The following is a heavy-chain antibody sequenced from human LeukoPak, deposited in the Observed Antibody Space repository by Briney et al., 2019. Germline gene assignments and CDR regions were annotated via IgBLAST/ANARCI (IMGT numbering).Heavy chain of an antibody. D-gene: IGHD1-1*01. CDR1: GDSISTYY. CDR2: MYYSGST. CDR3: ARGGFLDPFDP. Sequence: SETLSLTCTVSGDSISTYYWSWIRQPPGKGLEWIGYMYYSGSTNYNPSLKSRVTISVDTSKNQFFLKLSSVIAADTAVYYCARGGFLDPFDPWGQGTVVTVSS. J-gene: IGHJ5*02. V-gene: IGHV4-59*01.